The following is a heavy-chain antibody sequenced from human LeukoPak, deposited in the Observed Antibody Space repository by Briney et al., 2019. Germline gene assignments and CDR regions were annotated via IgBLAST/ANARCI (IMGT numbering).Heavy chain of an antibody. CDR2: IYYSGST. D-gene: IGHD2-2*01. V-gene: IGHV4-59*12. Sequence: SETLSLTCTVSGGSISSYYWSWIRQPPGKGLEWIGYIYYSGSTNYNPSLKSRVTMSVDTSKNQFSLKLSSVTAADTAVYYCARVGCSSTSCFYFDYWGQGTLVTVSS. J-gene: IGHJ4*01. CDR3: ARVGCSSTSCFYFDY. CDR1: GGSISSYY.